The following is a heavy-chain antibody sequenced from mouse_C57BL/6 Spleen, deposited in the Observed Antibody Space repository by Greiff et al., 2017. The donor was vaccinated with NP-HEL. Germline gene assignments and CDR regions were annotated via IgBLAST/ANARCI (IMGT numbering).Heavy chain of an antibody. CDR1: GFTFSSYA. V-gene: IGHV5-4*01. J-gene: IGHJ4*01. CDR3: ARAIYLRAMDY. CDR2: ISAGGSYT. Sequence: EVQLVESGGGLVKPGGSLKLSCAASGFTFSSYAMSWVRQTPEKRLEWVATISAGGSYTYYPDNVKGRFTISRDNAKNNLYRQMSHLKSEDTARYYCARAIYLRAMDYWGQATSVTVAS. D-gene: IGHD2-1*01.